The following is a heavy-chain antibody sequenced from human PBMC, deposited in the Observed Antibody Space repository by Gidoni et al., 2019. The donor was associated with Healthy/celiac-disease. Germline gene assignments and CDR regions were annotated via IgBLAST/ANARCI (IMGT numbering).Heavy chain of an antibody. CDR1: GGSISSSNW. V-gene: IGHV4-4*02. D-gene: IGHD6-19*01. Sequence: QVQLQESGPGLVKPSGTLSLTCAVSGGSISSSNWWSWVRQPPGKGLDWIGEIYHSGSTNYNPYLKSRVTISVDKSKNQFSLKLSSVTAADTAVYYCARALSSQWLVLRFGWYFDLWGRGTLVTVSS. CDR3: ARALSSQWLVLRFGWYFDL. J-gene: IGHJ2*01. CDR2: IYHSGST.